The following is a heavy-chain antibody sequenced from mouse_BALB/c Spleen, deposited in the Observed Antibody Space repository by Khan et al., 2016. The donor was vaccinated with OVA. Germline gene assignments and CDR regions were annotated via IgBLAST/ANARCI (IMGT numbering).Heavy chain of an antibody. J-gene: IGHJ4*01. CDR3: ARGNYYEYAMDY. CDR2: ISYSGTT. CDR1: GYSITSNYA. V-gene: IGHV3-2*02. D-gene: IGHD1-1*01. Sequence: EVQLQESGPGLVKPSQSLSLTCTVTGYSITSNYAWNWIRQFPGNKLEWMGYISYSGTTSYNPSLKSRISITRDTSKKQFFLQLNSVTTEDTATYYGARGNYYEYAMDYWGQGTSVTVSS.